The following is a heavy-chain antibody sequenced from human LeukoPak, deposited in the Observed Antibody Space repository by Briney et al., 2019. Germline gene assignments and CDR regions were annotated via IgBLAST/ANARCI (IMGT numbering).Heavy chain of an antibody. J-gene: IGHJ4*02. CDR2: ISGDGGST. D-gene: IGHD6-19*01. CDR1: GFSFDDNA. CDR3: AKDVGYSSGWYEDY. Sequence: GGSLRLSCAASGFSFDDNAMLWVRQAPGKGLEWVSLISGDGGSTYHADSVKGRFTISRDNSKNSLYLQMNTLRTEDTAMYYCAKDVGYSSGWYEDYWGQGTLVTVSS. V-gene: IGHV3-43*02.